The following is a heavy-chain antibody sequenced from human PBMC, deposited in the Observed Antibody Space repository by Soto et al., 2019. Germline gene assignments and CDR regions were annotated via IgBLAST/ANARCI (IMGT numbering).Heavy chain of an antibody. CDR2: IYYSGST. D-gene: IGHD3-3*01. CDR3: ARAPYDFWSGWGYYFDY. Sequence: QVQLQESGPGLVKPSQTLSLTCTVSGGSISSGGYYWSWIRQHPGKGLEWIGYIYYSGSTYYNPSLKSRVTISVDTSKTQFSLKLSSVTAADTAVYYCARAPYDFWSGWGYYFDYWGQGTLVTVSS. V-gene: IGHV4-31*03. J-gene: IGHJ4*02. CDR1: GGSISSGGYY.